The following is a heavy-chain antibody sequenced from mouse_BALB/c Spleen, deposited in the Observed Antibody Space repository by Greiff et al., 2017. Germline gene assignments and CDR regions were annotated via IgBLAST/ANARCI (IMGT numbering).Heavy chain of an antibody. D-gene: IGHD2-14*01. CDR2: IWGGGST. Sequence: VQGVESGPGLVAPSQSLSITCTVSGFSLSRYSVHWVRQPPGKGLEWLGMIWGGGSTDYNSALKSRLSISKDNSKSQVFLKMNSLQTDDTAMYYGARNRDYRYDDAMDYWGQGTSVTVST. V-gene: IGHV2-6-4*01. J-gene: IGHJ4*01. CDR1: GFSLSRYS. CDR3: ARNRDYRYDDAMDY.